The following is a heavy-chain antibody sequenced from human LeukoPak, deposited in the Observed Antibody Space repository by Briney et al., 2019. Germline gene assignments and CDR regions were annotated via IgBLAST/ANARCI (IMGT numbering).Heavy chain of an antibody. CDR1: GNTLRELP. CDR2: FDPENAEI. Sequence: ASVKVSCKLSGNTLRELPIQWVRQAGGKGLEWMAGFDPENAEIVYAQKFQGRVTMTEDTSTNTAYMELTSLTSDDTAVYYWATRGSDFWSGFDFWGQGTQVTVSS. D-gene: IGHD3-3*01. J-gene: IGHJ4*02. V-gene: IGHV1-24*01. CDR3: ATRGSDFWSGFDF.